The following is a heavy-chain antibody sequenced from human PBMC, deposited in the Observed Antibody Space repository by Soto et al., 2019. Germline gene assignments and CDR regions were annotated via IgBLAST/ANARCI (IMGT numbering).Heavy chain of an antibody. V-gene: IGHV1-18*01. CDR2: ISLYSDGT. CDR3: ARVVPGAEAWFGP. Sequence: GASVKVSCKTSGYTFSNYGITWVRQAPVQPLEWLGWISLYSDGTYYAQKFQGRVSMTTDTSTTTAYMELRSLRSDDTAVYYCARVVPGAEAWFGPWGQGTLVTVS. CDR1: GYTFSNYG. D-gene: IGHD2-2*01. J-gene: IGHJ5*02.